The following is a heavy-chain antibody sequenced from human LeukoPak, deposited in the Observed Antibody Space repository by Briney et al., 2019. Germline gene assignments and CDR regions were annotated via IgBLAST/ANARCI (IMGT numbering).Heavy chain of an antibody. CDR1: GFTVSSNY. Sequence: GGSLRLSSAASGFTVSSNYMSRVRQAPGKGLEWVSVIYSGGTTYYADSVKGRFTISRYNSKNTLYLQMNSLRAEDTAVYYCAREYCSGGGSYPNWFDPWGQGTLVTVSS. D-gene: IGHD2-15*01. V-gene: IGHV3-53*01. CDR2: IYSGGTT. J-gene: IGHJ5*02. CDR3: AREYCSGGGSYPNWFDP.